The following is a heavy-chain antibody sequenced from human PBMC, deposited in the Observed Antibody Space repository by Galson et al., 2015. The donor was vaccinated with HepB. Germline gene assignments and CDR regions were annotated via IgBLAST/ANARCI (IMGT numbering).Heavy chain of an antibody. CDR2: ISYDGGHE. V-gene: IGHV3-30-3*01. D-gene: IGHD6-13*01. CDR3: ARAWQHLDYYYYSMDV. Sequence: SLRLSCAASRFTFSTYAMHWVRQSPGKGLEWVAVISYDGGHEHYADSVRGRFTISRDNSINTLYLQMNILRTEDTALYYCARAWQHLDYYYYSMDVWGKGTTVTVSS. J-gene: IGHJ6*03. CDR1: RFTFSTYA.